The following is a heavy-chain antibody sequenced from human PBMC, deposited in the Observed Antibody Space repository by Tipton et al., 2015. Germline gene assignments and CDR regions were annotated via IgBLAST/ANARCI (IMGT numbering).Heavy chain of an antibody. D-gene: IGHD6-13*01. CDR1: GYSFTSYW. J-gene: IGHJ6*02. Sequence: VQLVQSGAEVKKPGDSLKISCQGSGYSFTSYWIAWERQMPGKGLEWMGIIQPGDSQTRYSPSFQGQVTFSVDKSISTAYLQWSGLKASDSAMYYCARHVLGVAAAGLALDVWGQGTTVTVSS. V-gene: IGHV5-51*01. CDR3: ARHVLGVAAAGLALDV. CDR2: IQPGDSQT.